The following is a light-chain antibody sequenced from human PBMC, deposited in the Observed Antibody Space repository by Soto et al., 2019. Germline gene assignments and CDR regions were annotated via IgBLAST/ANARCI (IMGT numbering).Light chain of an antibody. V-gene: IGKV1-13*02. CDR3: QQFNSYPWT. CDR1: QGISSA. Sequence: AIQLTQSPSSLSASVGDRVTITCRASQGISSALAWYQQKPGKAPKLLIYDASSLESGVPSRFSGSGSGTDFTLNISSLQHEDFATYYCQQFNSYPWTFGQGTKVEIK. J-gene: IGKJ1*01. CDR2: DAS.